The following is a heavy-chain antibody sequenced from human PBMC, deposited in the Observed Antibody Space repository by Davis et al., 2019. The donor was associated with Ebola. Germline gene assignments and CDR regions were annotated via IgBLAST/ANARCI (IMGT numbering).Heavy chain of an antibody. Sequence: MPSETLSLTCTVSGGSISSYYWSWIRQPPGKGLEWIGYIYYSGSTNYNPSLKSRVTISVDTSKNQFSLKLSSVTAADTAVYYCARGGSSGYFSRFDTWGQGTLVTVSS. D-gene: IGHD6-19*01. CDR2: IYYSGST. CDR1: GGSISSYY. V-gene: IGHV4-59*01. J-gene: IGHJ5*02. CDR3: ARGGSSGYFSRFDT.